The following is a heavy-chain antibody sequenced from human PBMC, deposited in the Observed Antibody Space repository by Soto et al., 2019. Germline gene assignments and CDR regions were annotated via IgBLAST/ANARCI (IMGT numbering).Heavy chain of an antibody. J-gene: IGHJ3*02. CDR2: INPNSGGT. CDR3: ARDGLVGATPAFDI. CDR1: GYTFTSYG. D-gene: IGHD1-26*01. Sequence: ASVKVSCKASGYTFTSYGISWVRQAPGQGLEWMGWINPNSGGTNYAQKFQGWVTMTRDTSISTAYMELSRLRSDDTAVYYCARDGLVGATPAFDIWGQGTMVTVSS. V-gene: IGHV1-2*04.